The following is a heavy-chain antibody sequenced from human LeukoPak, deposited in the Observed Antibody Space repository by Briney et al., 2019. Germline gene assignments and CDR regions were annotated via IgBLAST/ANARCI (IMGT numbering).Heavy chain of an antibody. J-gene: IGHJ5*02. V-gene: IGHV4-39*07. CDR1: GGSISSSSYY. D-gene: IGHD3-9*01. CDR2: IYYSGST. CDR3: AREGSLDYDILTGYRGINWFDP. Sequence: SSETLSLTCTVSGGSISSSSYYWGWIRQPPGKGLEWIGSIYYSGSTYYNPSLKSRVTISVDTSKNQFSLKLSSVTAADTAVYYCAREGSLDYDILTGYRGINWFDPWGQGTLVTVSS.